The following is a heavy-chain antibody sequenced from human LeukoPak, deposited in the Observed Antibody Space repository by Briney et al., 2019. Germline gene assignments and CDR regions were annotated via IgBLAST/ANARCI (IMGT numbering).Heavy chain of an antibody. Sequence: PGRSLRLSCAASGFTFSSYGMHWVRQAPGKGLEWVAVISNDGSKKYLVDSVKGRFTISRDNSKNILYLQMNSLRAEDTAVYYCAKEYGEIRHFDWTRQHAFDIRGQGTMVSVSS. CDR3: AKEYGEIRHFDWTRQHAFDI. V-gene: IGHV3-30*18. D-gene: IGHD3-9*01. CDR1: GFTFSSYG. J-gene: IGHJ3*02. CDR2: ISNDGSKK.